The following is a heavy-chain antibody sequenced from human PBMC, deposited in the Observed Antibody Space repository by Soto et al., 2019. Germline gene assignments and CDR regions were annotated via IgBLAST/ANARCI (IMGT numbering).Heavy chain of an antibody. CDR1: GVTFSSYG. CDR3: AKDILELRYHSYGMDV. CDR2: ISYDGTNK. J-gene: IGHJ6*02. D-gene: IGHD1-7*01. V-gene: IGHV3-30*18. Sequence: GGSLRLSCAASGVTFSSYGMHWVRQAPGKGLEWVAVISYDGTNKYYADSVKGRFTISRDNSKNTPYLQMNSLRAEDRAVYYCAKDILELRYHSYGMDVRGPGTTVTVPS.